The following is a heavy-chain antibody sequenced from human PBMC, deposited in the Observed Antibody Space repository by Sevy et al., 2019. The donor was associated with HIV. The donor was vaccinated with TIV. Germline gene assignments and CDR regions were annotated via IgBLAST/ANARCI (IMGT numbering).Heavy chain of an antibody. CDR3: ARGGGYSYVRGYYYYGMDV. V-gene: IGHV3-7*01. Sequence: GGSLRLSCAASGFTFSSYWMSWVRQAPGKGLEWVANIKQDGSEKYYVDSVKGRFTISRDNAKNSLYLQMNSLRAEDTAVYYCARGGGYSYVRGYYYYGMDVWGQGTTVTVSS. D-gene: IGHD5-18*01. CDR1: GFTFSSYW. CDR2: IKQDGSEK. J-gene: IGHJ6*02.